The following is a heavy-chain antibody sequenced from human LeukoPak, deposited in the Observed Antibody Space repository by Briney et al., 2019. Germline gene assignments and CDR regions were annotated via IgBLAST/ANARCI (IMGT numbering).Heavy chain of an antibody. D-gene: IGHD3-3*01. Sequence: GGSLRLSCAASGFTFSSYWMHWVRQAPGKGLVWVSRINSDGSSTSYADSVKGRFTISRDNTKNSLYLQMNSLRAEDTAVFYCARDQYDTWSRRGNFDSWGQGTLVIVSS. CDR1: GFTFSSYW. V-gene: IGHV3-74*01. CDR2: INSDGSST. CDR3: ARDQYDTWSRRGNFDS. J-gene: IGHJ4*02.